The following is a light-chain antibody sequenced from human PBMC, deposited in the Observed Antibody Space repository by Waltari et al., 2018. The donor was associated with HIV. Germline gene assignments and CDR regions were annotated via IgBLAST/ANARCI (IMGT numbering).Light chain of an antibody. Sequence: DIQMSQSPSSASASVGDRVTITCRPNQPINKFLAWYQQRPGRAPTLLVYRASVLQSGVSSRFNGSGSELDFTLSIANLQPEDSAVYYCQQAKSFPHTFGGGT. CDR2: RAS. CDR3: QQAKSFPHT. J-gene: IGKJ4*01. V-gene: IGKV1-12*01. CDR1: QPINKF.